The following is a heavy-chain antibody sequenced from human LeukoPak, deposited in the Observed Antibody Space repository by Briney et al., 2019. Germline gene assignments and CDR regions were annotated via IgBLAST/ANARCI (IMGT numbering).Heavy chain of an antibody. CDR3: ASQNYYDSPVDY. Sequence: KPSETLSLTCAVYGGSFSGYYWSWIRQPPGKGLEWIGEINHSGSTNYNPSLKSRVTISVDTSKNQFSLKLSSVTAADTAVYYCASQNYYDSPVDYWGQGTLVTVSS. V-gene: IGHV4-34*09. CDR2: INHSGST. CDR1: GGSFSGYY. D-gene: IGHD3-22*01. J-gene: IGHJ4*02.